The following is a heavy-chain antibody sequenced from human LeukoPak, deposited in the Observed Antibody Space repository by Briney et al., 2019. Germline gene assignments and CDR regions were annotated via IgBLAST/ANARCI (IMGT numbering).Heavy chain of an antibody. CDR3: ARRGGSGRAFDY. Sequence: SETLSLTCSVSGDSLSGGTYYWGSIRQPPGKGLEWIGSIYYTGSTYDNPSLKSHVSISVDTSKNQFSLKRSSVTAADTAVYYCARRGGSGRAFDYWGQGTLVTVSS. D-gene: IGHD1-26*01. CDR2: IYYTGST. J-gene: IGHJ4*02. CDR1: GDSLSGGTYY. V-gene: IGHV4-39*01.